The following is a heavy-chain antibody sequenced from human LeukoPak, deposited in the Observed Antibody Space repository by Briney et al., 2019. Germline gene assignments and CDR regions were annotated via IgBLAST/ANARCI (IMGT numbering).Heavy chain of an antibody. D-gene: IGHD5-12*01. J-gene: IGHJ4*02. Sequence: PSETLSLTCSVSGGSISSYYWSWIRQPPGEGLEWIGYMYYSGSTNYNPSLKSRVTMSVDTSKNQFSLKLRSVTAADTAVYYCARSLFGYSGYDFPGYWGQGTLVTVSS. CDR1: GGSISSYY. CDR2: MYYSGST. CDR3: ARSLFGYSGYDFPGY. V-gene: IGHV4-59*01.